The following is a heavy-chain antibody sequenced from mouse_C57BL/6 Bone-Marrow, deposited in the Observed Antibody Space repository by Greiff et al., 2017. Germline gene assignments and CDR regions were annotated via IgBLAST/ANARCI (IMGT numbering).Heavy chain of an antibody. J-gene: IGHJ2*01. CDR1: GYTFTSYW. D-gene: IGHD4-1*01. CDR3: ARGKLTGTDY. V-gene: IGHV1-61*01. Sequence: VQLQQPGAELVRPGSSVKLSCKASGYTFTSYWMDWVKQRPGQGLEWIGNIYPSDSETHYNQKFKDKATLTVDKSSSTAYMQLSSLTSEDSAVYYCARGKLTGTDYWGQGTTLTVSS. CDR2: IYPSDSET.